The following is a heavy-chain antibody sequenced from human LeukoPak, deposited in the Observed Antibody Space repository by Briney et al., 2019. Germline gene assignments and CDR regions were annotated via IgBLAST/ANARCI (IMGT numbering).Heavy chain of an antibody. CDR2: IKQDGSEQ. Sequence: GSLIFFCAAAGCTFSSDCINWLRQAPGQWGEGVAYIKQDGSEQHYVDSVKGRFTISRDNAKNSVYLQMNSLRAEDTAVYYCAGAGDDFWSAYHFDYWGQGTLVTVSS. CDR1: GCTFSSDC. D-gene: IGHD3-3*01. J-gene: IGHJ4*02. CDR3: AGAGDDFWSAYHFDY. V-gene: IGHV3-7*01.